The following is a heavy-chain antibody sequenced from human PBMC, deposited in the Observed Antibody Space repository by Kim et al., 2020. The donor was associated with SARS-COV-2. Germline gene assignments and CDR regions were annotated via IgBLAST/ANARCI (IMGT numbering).Heavy chain of an antibody. J-gene: IGHJ4*02. Sequence: YADSVKGRFTISRDNSKNTLYLHMNSLRAEDTAVYDCARDWGSGSYYFDYWGQGTLVTVSS. CDR3: ARDWGSGSYYFDY. V-gene: IGHV3-53*01. D-gene: IGHD3-10*01.